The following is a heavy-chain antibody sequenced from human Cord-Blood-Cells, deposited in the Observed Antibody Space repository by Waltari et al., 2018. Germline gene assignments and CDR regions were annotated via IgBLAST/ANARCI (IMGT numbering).Heavy chain of an antibody. CDR1: GGTFSSYA. D-gene: IGHD6-6*01. V-gene: IGHV1-69*01. CDR3: ARGSVGFEYSSSSFDY. CDR2: IIPIFGTA. J-gene: IGHJ4*02. Sequence: QVQLVQSGAEVKKPGSSVKGSCKASGGTFSSYAISWVRRAPGQGLEWMGGIIPIFGTANYAQKFQGRVTITADESTSTAYMELSSLRSEDTAVYYCARGSVGFEYSSSSFDYWGQGTLVTVSS.